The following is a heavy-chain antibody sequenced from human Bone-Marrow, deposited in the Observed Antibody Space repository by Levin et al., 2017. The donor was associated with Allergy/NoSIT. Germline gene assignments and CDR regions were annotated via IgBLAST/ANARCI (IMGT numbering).Heavy chain of an antibody. CDR2: IHGGNGNT. CDR1: GYIFAHYA. D-gene: IGHD2-15*01. J-gene: IGHJ4*02. Sequence: GESLKISCTASGYIFAHYALHWVRQAPGQRLEWVGWIHGGNGNTKYSQKFQGRVTITRDTSASTVYMELNSLRSEDTALYYCARGGCSDGTCDDWIDYWGQGTLVTVSS. CDR3: ARGGCSDGTCDDWIDY. V-gene: IGHV1-3*01.